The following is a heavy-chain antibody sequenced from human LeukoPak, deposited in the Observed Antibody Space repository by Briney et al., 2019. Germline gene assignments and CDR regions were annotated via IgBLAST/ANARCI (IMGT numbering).Heavy chain of an antibody. CDR3: ARDLIGGLPDYLDY. CDR1: GFTFSTYD. CDR2: ISKDGRIT. J-gene: IGHJ4*02. V-gene: IGHV3-30*03. Sequence: GGSLRLSCAASGFTFSTYDMHWVRQAPGKGLEWVAVISKDGRITIYAGSVKGRFTISRDNSENTLNLQMNSLRKDDTAVYFCARDLIGGLPDYLDYWGQGTLVTVSS. D-gene: IGHD3-16*01.